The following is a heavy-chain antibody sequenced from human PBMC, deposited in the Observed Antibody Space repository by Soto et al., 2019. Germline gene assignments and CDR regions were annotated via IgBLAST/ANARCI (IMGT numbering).Heavy chain of an antibody. Sequence: GGSLRLSCAASGFIFNTHWMSWVRQAPDKGLEWVAHTKPDGSEKYYVDSAKGRFTISRDNTRNSLYLQMNSLRADDTALYYCVAWGTSTSNPWGQGTLVTVSS. D-gene: IGHD3-16*01. CDR2: TKPDGSEK. CDR3: VAWGTSTSNP. J-gene: IGHJ5*02. V-gene: IGHV3-7*01. CDR1: GFIFNTHW.